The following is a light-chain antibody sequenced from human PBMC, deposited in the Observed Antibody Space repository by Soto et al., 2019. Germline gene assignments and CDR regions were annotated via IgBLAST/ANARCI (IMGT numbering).Light chain of an antibody. J-gene: IGKJ4*01. Sequence: DIQMTQSPSTLSASVGDRVTITCRASQSFTSWLAWYQQKPGKAPKLLIYDASTLESGVPSRFSGRGSGTEFALTISSLQPDDFATYYCHQYNSYSPTFGVGTKGEIK. CDR2: DAS. V-gene: IGKV1-5*01. CDR1: QSFTSW. CDR3: HQYNSYSPT.